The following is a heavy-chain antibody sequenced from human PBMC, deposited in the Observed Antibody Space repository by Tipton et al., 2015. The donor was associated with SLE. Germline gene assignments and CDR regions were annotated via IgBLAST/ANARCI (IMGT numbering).Heavy chain of an antibody. V-gene: IGHV4-38-2*02. CDR2: IYHSGDT. CDR1: QYSISSGFY. D-gene: IGHD3-22*01. J-gene: IGHJ4*02. Sequence: TLSLTCTVSQYSISSGFYWGWIRQPPGKGLQWIGKIYHSGDTFYNPSLKSRVTISLDTSKNQLSLKVSSVTAADTAVYYCARASGGLLPFDYWGQGTLVAVSS. CDR3: ARASGGLLPFDY.